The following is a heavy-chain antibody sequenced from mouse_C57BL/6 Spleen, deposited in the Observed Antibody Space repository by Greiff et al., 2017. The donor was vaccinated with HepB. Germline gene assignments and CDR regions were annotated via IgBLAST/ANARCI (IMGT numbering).Heavy chain of an antibody. V-gene: IGHV1-74*01. D-gene: IGHD1-1*01. CDR3: AISPNYYGSSWFAY. J-gene: IGHJ3*01. Sequence: VQLQQPGAELVKPGASVKVSCKASGYTFTSYWMHWVKQRPGQGLEWIGRIHPSDSDTNYNQKFKGKATLTVDKSSSTAYRQLSSLTSEDSAVYYCAISPNYYGSSWFAYWGQGTLVTVSA. CDR1: GYTFTSYW. CDR2: IHPSDSDT.